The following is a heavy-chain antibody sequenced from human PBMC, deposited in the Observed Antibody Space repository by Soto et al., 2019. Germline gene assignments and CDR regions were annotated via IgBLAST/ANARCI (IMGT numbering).Heavy chain of an antibody. Sequence: GGSLRLSCAASGFTFSSYSMNWVRQAPGKGLEWVSYISSSSNTIYYADSVKGRFTISRDNAKNSLYLQMNSLRAEDTAVYYCARHPERIAQIGWFDPWGQGT. CDR3: ARHPERIAQIGWFDP. CDR2: ISSSSNTI. V-gene: IGHV3-48*01. CDR1: GFTFSSYS. D-gene: IGHD6-13*01. J-gene: IGHJ5*02.